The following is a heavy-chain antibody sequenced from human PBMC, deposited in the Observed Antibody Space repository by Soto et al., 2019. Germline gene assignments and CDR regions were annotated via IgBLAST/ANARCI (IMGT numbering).Heavy chain of an antibody. CDR3: AQKRAYTDY. CDR1: GFSLSTNGVG. D-gene: IGHD3-16*01. V-gene: IGHV2-5*02. CDR2: IYRDDDK. J-gene: IGHJ4*02. Sequence: QITLKESGPTQVKPTQTLTLTCTFSGFSLSTNGVGVGWIRQPPGKALEWLALIYRDDDKRYSPSLESRLPITEDTSKNQVVLTMTIMYPVDTATDYCAQKRAYTDYRGQGTQLTVSS.